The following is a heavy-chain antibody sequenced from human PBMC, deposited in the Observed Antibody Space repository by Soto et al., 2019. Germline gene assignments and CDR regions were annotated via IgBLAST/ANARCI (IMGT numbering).Heavy chain of an antibody. Sequence: ASVKVSCKASGYTFTTYYMHWVRQAPGQGLEWMGIIDPSGGGTSYAQKFQGRLTMTRDTSTTTVYMELSSLRSEDTAVYYCAKVGLLCFGELFLGGHNDAFDIWGQGTRVTVSS. D-gene: IGHD3-10*01. CDR3: AKVGLLCFGELFLGGHNDAFDI. J-gene: IGHJ3*02. V-gene: IGHV1-46*01. CDR2: IDPSGGGT. CDR1: GYTFTTYY.